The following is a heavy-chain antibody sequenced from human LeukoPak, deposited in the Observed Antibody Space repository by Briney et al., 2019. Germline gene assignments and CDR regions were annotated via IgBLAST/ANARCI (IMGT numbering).Heavy chain of an antibody. D-gene: IGHD3-3*01. CDR1: GGSINSGDYH. J-gene: IGHJ6*03. CDR2: IYPSGST. CDR3: ARAPAARDDFWSGYLNYYYYMDV. V-gene: IGHV4-61*02. Sequence: SETLSLTCTVSGGSINSGDYHWSWIRQPAGKGLEWIGRIYPSGSTSSNPSLKSRVTISVDTTENQVSLKLSSVTAADTAVYHCARAPAARDDFWSGYLNYYYYMDVWGKGTTVTVSS.